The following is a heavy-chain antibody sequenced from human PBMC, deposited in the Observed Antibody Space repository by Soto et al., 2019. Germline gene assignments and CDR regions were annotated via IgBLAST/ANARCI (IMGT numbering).Heavy chain of an antibody. J-gene: IGHJ4*02. CDR2: ISSSSSTI. V-gene: IGHV3-48*01. D-gene: IGHD6-13*01. Sequence: EVQLVESGGGLVQPGGSLRLSCVASGFTLSRYSMNWVRQAPGKGLGWVSDISSSSSTIYYADSVKGRFTFSTDNAENSLYLQMNSLRAEDTAVYYCARDLAGGIPDSWGQGTRVTVSS. CDR1: GFTLSRYS. CDR3: ARDLAGGIPDS.